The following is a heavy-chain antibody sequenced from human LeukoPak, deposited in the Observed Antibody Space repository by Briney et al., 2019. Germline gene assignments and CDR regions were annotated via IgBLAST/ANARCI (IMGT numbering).Heavy chain of an antibody. D-gene: IGHD2-15*01. J-gene: IGHJ4*02. V-gene: IGHV1-18*01. CDR2: ISAYNGNT. CDR3: ARSRSCSGGSCYSVDY. Sequence: ASVKVSCKASGYTXTSYGIRXXXXXPGXXLEWMGWISAYNGNTNYAQKFQGRVTITADKSTSTAYMELSSLRSEDTAVYYCARSRSCSGGSCYSVDYWGQGTLVTVSS. CDR1: GYTXTSYG.